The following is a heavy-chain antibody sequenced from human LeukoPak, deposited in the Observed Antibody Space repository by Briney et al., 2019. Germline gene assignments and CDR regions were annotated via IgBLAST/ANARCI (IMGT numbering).Heavy chain of an antibody. CDR1: GFTFSSYA. CDR2: ISPSGRDT. Sequence: GGSLRLSCAASGFTFSSYALSWVRQAPGKGLKWVSAISPSGRDTYYADSVEGRLTISRDNSKNTLYLQMNSLRAEDTAVYFCANDDYGDGHSGAPCPHWGQGTLVTVSS. J-gene: IGHJ4*02. CDR3: ANDDYGDGHSGAPCPH. V-gene: IGHV3-23*01. D-gene: IGHD4-17*01.